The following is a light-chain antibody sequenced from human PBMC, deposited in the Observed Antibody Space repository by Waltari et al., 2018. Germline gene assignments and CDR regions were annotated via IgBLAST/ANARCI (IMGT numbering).Light chain of an antibody. CDR3: QQYYSIPWT. CDR2: WAP. Sequence: DIVMTQSPDSLAVSLGERATINCKSSQSVLYTSNNKNYLAWYQQKPGQPPKLLIYWAPTRESGVPDRFRGSGSGTDFTLTISSLQAEDVAVYYCQQYYSIPWTFGQGTKVEIK. CDR1: QSVLYTSNNKNY. J-gene: IGKJ1*01. V-gene: IGKV4-1*01.